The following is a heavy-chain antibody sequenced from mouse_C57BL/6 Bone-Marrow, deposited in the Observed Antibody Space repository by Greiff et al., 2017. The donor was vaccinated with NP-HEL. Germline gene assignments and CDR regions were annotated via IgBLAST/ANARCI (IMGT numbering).Heavy chain of an antibody. CDR3: ARDWYLFAY. J-gene: IGHJ3*01. CDR2: INPSSGYT. D-gene: IGHD1-1*02. CDR1: GYTFTSYW. Sequence: VQLQQSGAELAKPGASVKLSCKASGYTFTSYWMHWVKQRPGQGLEWIGYINPSSGYTKYNQKFKDKATLTADKSHSTAYMQLSSLTYEDSAFYYCARDWYLFAYWGQGTLVTVSA. V-gene: IGHV1-7*01.